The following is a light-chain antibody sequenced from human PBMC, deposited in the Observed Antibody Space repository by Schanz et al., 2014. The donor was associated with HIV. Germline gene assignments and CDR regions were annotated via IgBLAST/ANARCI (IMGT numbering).Light chain of an antibody. CDR3: LQYDDESYT. Sequence: DFQMTQSPSTLSASVGDRITLTCRASQSVSTWLAWYQQKPGKAPKLLISEASILETGVPSTFSGSGSGTEFTLTISSLQPDDFATYYCLQYDDESYTFGQGTKLEIK. J-gene: IGKJ2*01. V-gene: IGKV1-5*03. CDR2: EAS. CDR1: QSVSTW.